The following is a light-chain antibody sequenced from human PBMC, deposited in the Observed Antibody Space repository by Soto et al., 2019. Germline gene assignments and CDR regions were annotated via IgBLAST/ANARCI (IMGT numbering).Light chain of an antibody. J-gene: IGKJ1*01. V-gene: IGKV1-17*01. CDR2: TAS. CDR1: QNIINF. Sequence: DIQMTQSPSTLSASVGDRVTITCRPSQNIINFLNWYQQKPGKAPKRLIYTASNLQSGVPPRFSGSGSGTEFTLTISSLQPEDFATYYCLQHHNFPLTFGQGTKVDIK. CDR3: LQHHNFPLT.